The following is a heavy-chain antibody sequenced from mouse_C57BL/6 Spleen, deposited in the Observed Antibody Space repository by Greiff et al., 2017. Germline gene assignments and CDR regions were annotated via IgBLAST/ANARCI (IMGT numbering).Heavy chain of an antibody. CDR3: ARSGRGSSSNDY. J-gene: IGHJ2*01. CDR2: IHPNSGST. CDR1: GYTFTSYW. Sequence: QVQLKEPGAELVKPGASVKLSCKASGYTFTSYWMHWVKQRPGQGLEWIGMIHPNSGSTNYNEKFKSKATLTVDKSSSTAYMQLSSLTSEDSAVYYCARSGRGSSSNDYWGQGTTLTVSS. V-gene: IGHV1-64*01. D-gene: IGHD1-1*01.